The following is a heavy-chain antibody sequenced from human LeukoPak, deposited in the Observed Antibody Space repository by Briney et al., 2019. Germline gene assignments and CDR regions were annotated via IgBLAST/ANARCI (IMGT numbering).Heavy chain of an antibody. V-gene: IGHV1-18*01. D-gene: IGHD6-13*01. Sequence: ASVKVSCKASGYTFNTYGITWVRQARGQGLEWMGWISPYNGKTKCAQKVQGRVTMTTDTSTSTVYMELRSLRSDDTAVYYCARDLGIGAAGTSWFDAWGQGTLVTVSS. CDR3: ARDLGIGAAGTSWFDA. J-gene: IGHJ5*02. CDR1: GYTFNTYG. CDR2: ISPYNGKT.